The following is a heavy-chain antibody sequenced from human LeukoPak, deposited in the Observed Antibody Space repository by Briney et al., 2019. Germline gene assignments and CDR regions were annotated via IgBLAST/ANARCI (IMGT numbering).Heavy chain of an antibody. V-gene: IGHV4-4*07. J-gene: IGHJ4*02. CDR2: IYISGST. D-gene: IGHD6-19*01. CDR1: GGTISSYY. CDR3: ARTWQWLPFDY. Sequence: SETLSLTCTVSGGTISSYYWSWIRQPAGKGLEWIGRIYISGSTNYNPSLKSRFTMSVDTSKNQFSLKLSSVTAADTAVYYCARTWQWLPFDYWGQGTLVTVSS.